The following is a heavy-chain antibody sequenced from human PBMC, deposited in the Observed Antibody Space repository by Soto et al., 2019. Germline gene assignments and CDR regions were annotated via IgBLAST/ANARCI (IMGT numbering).Heavy chain of an antibody. Sequence: QVQLQQWGAGLLKPSETLSLTCAVYGGSFSGYYWSWIRQPPGKGLEWIGEINHSGSTNYNPSLKSRVTISVDMSNNQFSLRLSFVTAADTAVYYCARVAGDGWYDGWGRGTLVTVAS. CDR2: INHSGST. D-gene: IGHD6-19*01. CDR3: ARVAGDGWYDG. V-gene: IGHV4-34*01. J-gene: IGHJ4*02. CDR1: GGSFSGYY.